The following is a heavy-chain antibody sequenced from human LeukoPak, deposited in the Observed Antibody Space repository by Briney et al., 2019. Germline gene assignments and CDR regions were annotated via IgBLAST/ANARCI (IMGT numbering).Heavy chain of an antibody. V-gene: IGHV1-8*03. Sequence: ASVKVSCKASGYTFTSYDINWVRQATGQGLEWMGWMNPNSGNTGYAQKFQGRVTITRNTSISTAYMVLSSLRSEDTAVYYCARADDFWSNWFDPWGQGTLVTVSS. CDR3: ARADDFWSNWFDP. D-gene: IGHD3-3*01. CDR1: GYTFTSYD. J-gene: IGHJ5*02. CDR2: MNPNSGNT.